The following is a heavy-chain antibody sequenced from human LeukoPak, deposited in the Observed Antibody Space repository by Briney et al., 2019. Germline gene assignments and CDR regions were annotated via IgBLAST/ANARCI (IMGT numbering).Heavy chain of an antibody. J-gene: IGHJ4*02. CDR1: GYSFTTFW. CDR2: IHPSDSDT. V-gene: IGHV5-51*01. D-gene: IGHD5-18*01. CDR3: ARSYTLMAFFDY. Sequence: GESLKISCKGSGYSFTTFWIGWVRQMPGKGLEWMGIIHPSDSDTTYSPSFQGQITISVDKSISTAYLQWSSLKASDTAIYYCARSYTLMAFFDYWGQGTLVTVSS.